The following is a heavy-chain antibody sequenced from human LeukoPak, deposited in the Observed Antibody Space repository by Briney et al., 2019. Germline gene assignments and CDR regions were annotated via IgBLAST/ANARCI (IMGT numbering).Heavy chain of an antibody. Sequence: PSETLSLTCTVSGGYIITSGHYWGWIRQPPGKGLEWIGSVYYTGVTSTNPFFRSRMSISVDTSKNQFSLNLTSVTAADAAVYYCARERSSSGGHNWFDPWGQGTLVTVPS. CDR2: VYYTGVT. D-gene: IGHD4-23*01. CDR1: GGYIITSGHY. J-gene: IGHJ5*02. CDR3: ARERSSSGGHNWFDP. V-gene: IGHV4-39*07.